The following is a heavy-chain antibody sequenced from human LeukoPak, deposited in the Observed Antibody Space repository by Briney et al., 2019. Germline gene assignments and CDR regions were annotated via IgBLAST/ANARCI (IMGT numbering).Heavy chain of an antibody. CDR3: ATLNFGFAY. CDR2: IYRSGTT. D-gene: IGHD2-21*01. V-gene: IGHV4-38-2*01. CDR1: GSSISRGYY. Sequence: SETLSLTCAVSGSSISRGYYWGWIRRPPAKGLEWIGYIYRSGTTYYGPSLKSRVTISVDTSKNHFSLKLTSVTAAHTAIYYCATLNFGFAYWGQGIPVTVCS. J-gene: IGHJ4*02.